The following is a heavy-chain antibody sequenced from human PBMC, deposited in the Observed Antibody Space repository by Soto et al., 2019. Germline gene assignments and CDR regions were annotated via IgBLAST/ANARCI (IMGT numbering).Heavy chain of an antibody. CDR1: GFTFSSYS. J-gene: IGHJ4*02. CDR3: ARDAYSSGWRYYFDY. V-gene: IGHV3-48*01. Sequence: GGSLRLSCAASGFTFSSYSMNWVRQAPGKGLEWVSYISSSSSTIYYADSVKGRFTISRDNAKNSLYLQMNSLRAEDTAVYYCARDAYSSGWRYYFDYWGQGTLVTVSS. CDR2: ISSSSSTI. D-gene: IGHD6-19*01.